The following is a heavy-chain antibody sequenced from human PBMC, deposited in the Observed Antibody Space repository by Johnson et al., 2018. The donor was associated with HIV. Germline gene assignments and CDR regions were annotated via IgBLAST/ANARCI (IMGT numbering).Heavy chain of an antibody. CDR3: ARDSRDDAFDI. CDR2: ISWNSGSI. Sequence: VQLVESGGGLVQPGRSLRLSCAASGFTFDDYAMHWVRQAPGKGLEWVSGISWNSGSIGFADSVKGRFTISRDNARNSLYLQMNSLRAEDTALYYGARDSRDDAFDIWGQGTMVTVSS. J-gene: IGHJ3*02. V-gene: IGHV3-9*01. CDR1: GFTFDDYA.